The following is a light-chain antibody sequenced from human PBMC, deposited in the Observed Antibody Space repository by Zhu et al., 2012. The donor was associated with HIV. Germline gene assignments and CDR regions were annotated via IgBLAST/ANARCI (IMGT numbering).Light chain of an antibody. J-gene: IGKJ1*01. CDR1: QSIISNY. V-gene: IGKV3-20*01. CDR3: QQYGSSPTWT. CDR2: GAS. Sequence: EVVLTQSPGILSLSPGERAILSCRASQSIISNYLAWYQQRPGQAPSLLIYGASSRATGIPGRFSGSGSGTDFTLTISSLEPEDSAVYYCQQYGSSPTWTFGPGTKVEIK.